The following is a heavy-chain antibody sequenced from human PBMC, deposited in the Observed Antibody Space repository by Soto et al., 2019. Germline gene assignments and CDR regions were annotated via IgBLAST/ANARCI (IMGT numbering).Heavy chain of an antibody. D-gene: IGHD3-9*01. J-gene: IGHJ4*02. Sequence: ASVKVSCKASGYTFTSYAMHWVRQAPGQRLEWMGWINAGNGNTKYSQKFQGRVTITRDTSASTAYMEPSSLRSEDTAVYYCARNGRPLRYFDWLFGYFDYWGQGTLVTVSS. CDR1: GYTFTSYA. CDR2: INAGNGNT. CDR3: ARNGRPLRYFDWLFGYFDY. V-gene: IGHV1-3*01.